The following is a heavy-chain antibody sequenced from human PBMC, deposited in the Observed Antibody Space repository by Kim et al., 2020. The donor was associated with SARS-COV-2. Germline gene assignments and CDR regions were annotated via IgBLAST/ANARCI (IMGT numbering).Heavy chain of an antibody. CDR3: AKSGTIVRDWFDS. D-gene: IGHD1-1*01. J-gene: IGHJ5*01. V-gene: IGHV5-51*01. Sequence: RYSPSFKGQVTISADKSISTAYLHWRSLKASDTAMYYCAKSGTIVRDWFDSWGQGTLVTVSS.